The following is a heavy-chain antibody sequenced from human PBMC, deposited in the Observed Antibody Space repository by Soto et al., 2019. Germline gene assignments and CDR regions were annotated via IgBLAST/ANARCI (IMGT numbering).Heavy chain of an antibody. V-gene: IGHV1-18*01. CDR2: ISAYNGNT. CDR1: GHTFTSSG. CDR3: ARGGGSGWFYYYYYGMDV. Sequence: ASGKVSCKASGHTFTSSGISWVRQAPGQGLEWMRWISAYNGNTNYAQKLQGRVTMTTDTSTSTAYMELRSLRSDDTAVYYCARGGGSGWFYYYYYGMDVWGQGTTVTVSS. J-gene: IGHJ6*02. D-gene: IGHD6-19*01.